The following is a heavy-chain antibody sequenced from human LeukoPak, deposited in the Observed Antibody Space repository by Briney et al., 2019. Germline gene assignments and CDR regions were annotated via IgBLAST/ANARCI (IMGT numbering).Heavy chain of an antibody. CDR1: GFTFSNAW. CDR3: TTDVAAPAYSGSYFDY. CDR2: IRSKTDGGTT. D-gene: IGHD1-26*01. J-gene: IGHJ4*02. Sequence: KSGGSLRLSCAASGFTFSNAWMSWVRQAPGKGLEYIGRIRSKTDGGTTDYNAPVKGRFSISRDDSRNTLYLQLHSLKTEDTGVYYCTTDVAAPAYSGSYFDYWGQGTLVTVSS. V-gene: IGHV3-15*01.